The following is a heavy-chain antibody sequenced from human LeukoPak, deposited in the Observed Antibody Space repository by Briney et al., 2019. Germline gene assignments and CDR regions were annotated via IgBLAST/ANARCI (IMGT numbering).Heavy chain of an antibody. CDR3: ARSYSSSWSFDY. V-gene: IGHV4-59*01. J-gene: IGHJ4*02. D-gene: IGHD6-13*01. CDR2: IYYSGST. Sequence: PSETLSLTCTVSGGSISSYYWSWIRQPPGKGLEWIGYIYYSGSTNCNPSLKSRVTISVDTSKNQFSLKLSSVTAADTAVYCCARSYSSSWSFDYWGQGTLVTVSS. CDR1: GGSISSYY.